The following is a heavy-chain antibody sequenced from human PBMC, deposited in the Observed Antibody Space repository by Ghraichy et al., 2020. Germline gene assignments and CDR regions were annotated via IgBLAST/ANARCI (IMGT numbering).Heavy chain of an antibody. D-gene: IGHD5-12*01. Sequence: GGSLRLSCAASGFTFSSYGMHWVRQAPGKGLEWVAVISYDGSNKYYADSVKGRFTISRDNSKNTLYLQMNSLRAEDTAVYYCAKDRGGGFDYWGQGTLVTVSS. J-gene: IGHJ4*02. CDR3: AKDRGGGFDY. V-gene: IGHV3-30*18. CDR1: GFTFSSYG. CDR2: ISYDGSNK.